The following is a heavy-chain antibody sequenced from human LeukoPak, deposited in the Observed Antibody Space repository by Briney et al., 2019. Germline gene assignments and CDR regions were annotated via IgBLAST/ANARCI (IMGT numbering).Heavy chain of an antibody. D-gene: IGHD6-13*01. Sequence: GGSLRLSCAASGFTFSNYWMYWVRQGPGKGLVWVSRSNGDGSVTTYADSVKGRFTISRDNAKNTLYLQMSSLRAEDTAVYYCARDTGSSWYKDFDYWGQGTLVTVSS. V-gene: IGHV3-74*01. J-gene: IGHJ4*02. CDR3: ARDTGSSWYKDFDY. CDR2: SNGDGSVT. CDR1: GFTFSNYW.